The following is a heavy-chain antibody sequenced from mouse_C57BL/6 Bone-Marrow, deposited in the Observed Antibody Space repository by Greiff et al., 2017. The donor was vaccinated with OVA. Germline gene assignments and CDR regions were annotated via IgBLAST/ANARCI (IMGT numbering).Heavy chain of an antibody. Sequence: EVMLVESEGGLVQPGSSMKLSCTASGFTFSDYYMAWVRQVPEKGLEWVANINYDGSSTYYLDSLKSRFIISRDNAKNILYLQMSSLKSEDTATYYCARDDYGSSTDAMDYWGQGTSVTVSS. CDR3: ARDDYGSSTDAMDY. CDR1: GFTFSDYY. J-gene: IGHJ4*01. CDR2: INYDGSST. V-gene: IGHV5-16*01. D-gene: IGHD1-1*01.